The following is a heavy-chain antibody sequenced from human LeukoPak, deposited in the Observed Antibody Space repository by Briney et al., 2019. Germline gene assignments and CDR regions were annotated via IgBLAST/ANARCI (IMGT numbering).Heavy chain of an antibody. CDR1: GGSFSDYY. CDR3: ARVLLEREAT. Sequence: PSETLSLTCAVYGGSFSDYYWSWIRQPPGKGLEWIGEINHSGSTNYNSSLKSRVTISVDTSKNQFSLKVNSVTAADTAVYYCARVLLEREATWGQGTLVTVSS. J-gene: IGHJ4*02. V-gene: IGHV4-34*01. D-gene: IGHD1-1*01. CDR2: INHSGST.